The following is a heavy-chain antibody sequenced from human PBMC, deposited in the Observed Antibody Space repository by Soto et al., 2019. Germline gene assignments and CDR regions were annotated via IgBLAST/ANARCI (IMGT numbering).Heavy chain of an antibody. CDR1: GYSFTSYA. CDR2: INAGNGNT. V-gene: IGHV1-3*01. CDR3: ARAVAAGAP. J-gene: IGHJ5*02. D-gene: IGHD6-13*01. Sequence: ASVKVSCKASGYSFTSYAMDCVRQAPGQRLEWMGWINAGNGNTKYSQKFQGRVTITRDTSASTAYMELSSLRSEDTAVYYCARAVAAGAPWGQGTLVTSPQ.